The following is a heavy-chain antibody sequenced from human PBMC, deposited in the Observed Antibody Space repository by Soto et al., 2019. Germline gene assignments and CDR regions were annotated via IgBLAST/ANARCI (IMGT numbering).Heavy chain of an antibody. V-gene: IGHV6-1*01. CDR1: GDSVSSNSAA. CDR2: TYYRSKWYN. CDR3: ARVAAAGRDSYVMDV. D-gene: IGHD6-13*01. Sequence: KQSQTLSLTCAISGDSVSSNSAAWNWIRQSPSRGLEWLGRTYYRSKWYNDYAVTVKSRITINPDTSKNQFSLHLNSVTPADTAVYYCARVAAAGRDSYVMDVWGQGTTVTVSS. J-gene: IGHJ6*02.